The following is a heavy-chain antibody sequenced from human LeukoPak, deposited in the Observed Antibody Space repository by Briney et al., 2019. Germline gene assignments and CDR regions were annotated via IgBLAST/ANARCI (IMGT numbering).Heavy chain of an antibody. CDR3: ARMVGNSPDY. D-gene: IGHD2/OR15-2a*01. CDR1: GDSVSSNSAA. J-gene: IGHJ4*02. Sequence: SQTLSLTCAISGDSVSSNSAAWNWIRQSPSRGLEWLGRTYYRSKWSTDYAVFVKSRITINPDTYKNQFSLHLKSVTPEDTAVYYCARMVGNSPDYWGQGTLVT. V-gene: IGHV6-1*01. CDR2: TYYRSKWST.